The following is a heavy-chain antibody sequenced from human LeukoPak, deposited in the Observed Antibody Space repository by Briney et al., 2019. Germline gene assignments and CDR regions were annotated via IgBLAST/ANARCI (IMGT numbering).Heavy chain of an antibody. J-gene: IGHJ6*03. CDR2: INHSGST. D-gene: IGHD6-6*01. Sequence: SETLSLTCAVYGGSFSGYYWSWIRQPPGKGLEWIGEINHSGSTNYNPSLKSRVTISVDTSKNQFSLKLSSVTAADTAVYYCARGLSSSILYYYYYYMDVWGKGTTVTVSS. CDR1: GGSFSGYY. CDR3: ARGLSSSILYYYYYYMDV. V-gene: IGHV4-34*01.